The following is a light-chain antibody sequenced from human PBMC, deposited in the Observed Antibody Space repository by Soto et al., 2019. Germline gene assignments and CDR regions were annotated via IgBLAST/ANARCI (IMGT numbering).Light chain of an antibody. Sequence: DIQLTQSPSFLSASVGDRVTITCRASQGISSYFAWYQQRPGKAPKLLMYGASTLQSGVPSRFSGSTSGTTFTLTINNLQPEDFATYYCQQLNNFPRTFGQGTKVE. CDR3: QQLNNFPRT. CDR2: GAS. J-gene: IGKJ1*01. V-gene: IGKV1-9*01. CDR1: QGISSY.